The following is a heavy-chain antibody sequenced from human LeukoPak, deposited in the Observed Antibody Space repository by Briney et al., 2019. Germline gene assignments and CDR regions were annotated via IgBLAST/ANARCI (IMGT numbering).Heavy chain of an antibody. D-gene: IGHD3-10*01. CDR2: MNPNSGNT. V-gene: IGHV1-8*03. CDR1: GYTFTSYD. Sequence: GASVKVSCKASGYTFTSYDINWVRQATGQGLEWMGWMNPNSGNTGCAQKFQGRVTITRNTSISTAYMELSSLRSEDTAVYYCARARGPRQKDDYWGQGTLVAVSS. J-gene: IGHJ4*02. CDR3: ARARGPRQKDDY.